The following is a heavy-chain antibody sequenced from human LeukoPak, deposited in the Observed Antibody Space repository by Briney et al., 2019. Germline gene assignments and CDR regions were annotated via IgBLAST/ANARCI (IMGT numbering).Heavy chain of an antibody. V-gene: IGHV5-51*01. D-gene: IGHD6-13*01. CDR1: GYSFTSYW. J-gene: IGHJ5*02. CDR3: ACRDLTSTWSFP. CDR2: IYPGDSRI. Sequence: RESLQISCQGFGYSFTSYWIGWVSQMPGKGMEWMGVIYPGDSRIRYNPSFQGQVTISLDKSISTAYLQWVSLRASDSAMYYCACRDLTSTWSFPWGQGTLVTVSS.